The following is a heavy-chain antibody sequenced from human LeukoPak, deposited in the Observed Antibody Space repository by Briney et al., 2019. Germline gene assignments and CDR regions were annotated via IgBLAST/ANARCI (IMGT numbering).Heavy chain of an antibody. CDR1: GFTFSSYE. CDR3: ARRGTSRSSYYFDY. CDR2: ISTSASTI. J-gene: IGHJ4*02. Sequence: GGSLRLSCAASGFTFSSYEMNWVRQAPGKGLEWVSYISTSASTIYYADSVKGRFTSSRDNAKNSLYLQMNSLRAEDAAVYYCARRGTSRSSYYFDYWGQGTLVTVSS. V-gene: IGHV3-48*03.